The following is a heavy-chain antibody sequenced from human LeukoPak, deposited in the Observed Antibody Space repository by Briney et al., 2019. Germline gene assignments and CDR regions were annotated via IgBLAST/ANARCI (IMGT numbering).Heavy chain of an antibody. Sequence: SVEVSCKASGFTFTSSAMQWVRQARGQRLEWIGWIVVGSGNTNYAQKFQERVTITRDMSTSTAYMELSSLRSEDTAVYYCAAGGIVGATDFDYWGQGTLVTVSS. V-gene: IGHV1-58*02. CDR1: GFTFTSSA. D-gene: IGHD1-26*01. J-gene: IGHJ4*02. CDR2: IVVGSGNT. CDR3: AAGGIVGATDFDY.